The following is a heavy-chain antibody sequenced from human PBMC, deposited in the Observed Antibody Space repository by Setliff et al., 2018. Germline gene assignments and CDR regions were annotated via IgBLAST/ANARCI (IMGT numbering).Heavy chain of an antibody. V-gene: IGHV1-18*01. CDR2: ISGYNGDT. Sequence: GASVKVSCKASGYTFTSYGINWVRQAPGQRLEWVGWISGYNGDTNYAQKFQGRVTMTTDRSTRTAYMELRSLISDDTAVYYCARCFPFLSGYDRGAFDSWGQGTLGTVSS. D-gene: IGHD5-12*01. J-gene: IGHJ4*02. CDR3: ARCFPFLSGYDRGAFDS. CDR1: GYTFTSYG.